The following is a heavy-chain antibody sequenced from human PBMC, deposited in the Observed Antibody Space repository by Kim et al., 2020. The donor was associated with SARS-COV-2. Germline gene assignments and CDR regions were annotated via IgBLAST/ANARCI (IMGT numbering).Heavy chain of an antibody. Sequence: GYAQKFQGRVTMTRNTAISTGYMELSSLRSEDTAVYYCARGGVVTDAFDIWGQGTMVTVSS. J-gene: IGHJ3*02. D-gene: IGHD2-21*02. CDR3: ARGGVVTDAFDI. V-gene: IGHV1-8*01.